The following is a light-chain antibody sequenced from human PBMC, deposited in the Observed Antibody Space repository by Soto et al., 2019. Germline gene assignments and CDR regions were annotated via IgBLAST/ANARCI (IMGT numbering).Light chain of an antibody. CDR2: EVS. J-gene: IGLJ1*01. V-gene: IGLV2-14*01. CDR3: SSYTSTSTPCV. CDR1: SSDVGGYNY. Sequence: QSALTQPASVSGSPGQSITISCPGTSSDVGGYNYVSWYQLHPGKAPKLIIYEVSHRPSGASNHFSGYKSGNTASLTISGLQAEDEADYYCSSYTSTSTPCVFGAGTKVTVL.